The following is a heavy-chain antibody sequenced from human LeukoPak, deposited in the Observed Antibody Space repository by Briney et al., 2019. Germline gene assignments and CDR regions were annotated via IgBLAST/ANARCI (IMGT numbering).Heavy chain of an antibody. Sequence: GGSLRLSCAASGFTFSSYWMSWVRQAPGKGLEWVANIKQDGSEKYSVDSVKGRFTISRDNAKNSLYLQMNSLRAEDTGVYYCAREAGGSGYSDYYYYMDVWGKGTTVTVSS. CDR2: IKQDGSEK. CDR3: AREAGGSGYSDYYYYMDV. J-gene: IGHJ6*03. CDR1: GFTFSSYW. V-gene: IGHV3-7*01. D-gene: IGHD2-15*01.